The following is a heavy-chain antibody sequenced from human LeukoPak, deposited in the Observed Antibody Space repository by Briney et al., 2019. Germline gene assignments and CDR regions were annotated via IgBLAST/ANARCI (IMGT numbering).Heavy chain of an antibody. J-gene: IGHJ5*02. Sequence: SQTLPLTCTVSGGSISSGGYYWSWIRQHPGKGLEWIGYIYYSGSTYYNPSLKSRVTISVDTSKNQFSLKLSSVTAADTAVYYCARDPRYYDSSGYYYDWFDPWGQGTLVTVSS. CDR3: ARDPRYYDSSGYYYDWFDP. CDR1: GGSISSGGYY. V-gene: IGHV4-31*03. D-gene: IGHD3-22*01. CDR2: IYYSGST.